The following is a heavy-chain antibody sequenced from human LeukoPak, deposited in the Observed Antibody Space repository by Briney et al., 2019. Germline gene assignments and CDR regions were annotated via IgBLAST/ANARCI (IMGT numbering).Heavy chain of an antibody. V-gene: IGHV1-8*01. J-gene: IGHJ4*02. Sequence: ASVKVSCKASGYTFTSYDINWVRQATGQGLEWMGWMNPNSGNTGYAQKFQGRVTMTRNTSISTAYMELSSLRSEDTAVYYWARGIANWGFRMRDYWGQGTLVTVSS. D-gene: IGHD7-27*01. CDR1: GYTFTSYD. CDR2: MNPNSGNT. CDR3: ARGIANWGFRMRDY.